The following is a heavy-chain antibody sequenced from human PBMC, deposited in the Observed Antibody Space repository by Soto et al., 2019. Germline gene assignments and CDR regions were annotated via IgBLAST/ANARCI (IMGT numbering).Heavy chain of an antibody. Sequence: EVQLLASGGGLVQPGGSLRLSCAASGFTFSSYAMNWVRQAPGKGLEWVSVISGSGGSTYYADSVKGRFSISRDNSKNTLYLQMNSLRAEDTSVYYCARMGPGTYFDYLGQGTLVTVSS. CDR1: GFTFSSYA. V-gene: IGHV3-23*01. CDR3: ARMGPGTYFDY. CDR2: ISGSGGST. J-gene: IGHJ4*02. D-gene: IGHD6-13*01.